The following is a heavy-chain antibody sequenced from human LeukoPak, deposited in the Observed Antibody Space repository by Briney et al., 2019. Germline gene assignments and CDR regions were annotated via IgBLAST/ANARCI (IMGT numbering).Heavy chain of an antibody. V-gene: IGHV3-66*02. Sequence: GGSLRLSCAASGFTVSSNYMIWVRQAPGKGLEGVSVIYSGGSTYYADSVKGRFTISRDNSKNTLYLQMNSLRAEGTAVYYCARDDRGVLDYWGQGTLVTVSS. D-gene: IGHD3-10*01. CDR1: GFTVSSNY. J-gene: IGHJ4*02. CDR3: ARDDRGVLDY. CDR2: IYSGGST.